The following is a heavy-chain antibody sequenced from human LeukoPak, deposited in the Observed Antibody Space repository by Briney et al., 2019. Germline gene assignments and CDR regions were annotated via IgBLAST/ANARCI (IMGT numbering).Heavy chain of an antibody. CDR1: GFTFSSYA. V-gene: IGHV3-23*01. Sequence: GGSLRLSCAASGFTFSSYAMHWVRQAPGKGLEWVAAISGSGDTTYYADSVKGRFTISRDNAKNSLYLQMNSLRAEDTAVYYCARESGYDNQIDYWGQGTLVTVSS. J-gene: IGHJ4*02. CDR3: ARESGYDNQIDY. D-gene: IGHD5-12*01. CDR2: ISGSGDTT.